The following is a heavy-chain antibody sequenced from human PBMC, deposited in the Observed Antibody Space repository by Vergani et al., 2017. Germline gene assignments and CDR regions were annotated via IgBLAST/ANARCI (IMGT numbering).Heavy chain of an antibody. CDR2: IIPIVGTA. Sequence: QVQLVQSGAEVKKPGSSVKVSCKASGGTFSSYAISWVRQAPGQGLEWMGGIIPIVGTANYAQKFQGRVTITADESTSTAYMELSSLRSEDTAVYYCARYTNVVPRGRHIYYYYYYMDVWGKGTTVTVSS. V-gene: IGHV1-69*13. CDR3: ARYTNVVPRGRHIYYYYYYMDV. J-gene: IGHJ6*03. CDR1: GGTFSSYA. D-gene: IGHD2-2*01.